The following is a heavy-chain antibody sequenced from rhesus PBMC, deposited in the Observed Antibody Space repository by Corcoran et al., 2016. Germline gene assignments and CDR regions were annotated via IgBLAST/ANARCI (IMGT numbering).Heavy chain of an antibody. CDR1: GYSISSGYY. D-gene: IGHD1-14*01. J-gene: IGHJ4*01. Sequence: QVQLQESGPGLVKPSETLSLTCAVSGYSISSGYYWGWIRQPPGKGLEYIGYISGSSERTYDHPSLKSRVTNSQDTSKNQFSLKLSCLTAADTAVYYGARHTPPGGTAYYWGQRVLVTVSS. V-gene: IGHV4-99*01. CDR2: ISGSSERT. CDR3: ARHTPPGGTAYY.